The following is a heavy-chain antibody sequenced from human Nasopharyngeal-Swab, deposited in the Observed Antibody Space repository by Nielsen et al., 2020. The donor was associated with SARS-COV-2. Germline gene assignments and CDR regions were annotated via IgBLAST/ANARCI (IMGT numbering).Heavy chain of an antibody. Sequence: WVRQAPGQGLEWMGIINPSGGSTSYAQKFQGRVSITADESTRTAYMELTSLRSEDTAVYYCARDAEGRDYYYYMDVWGKGTTVTVSS. CDR3: ARDAEGRDYYYYMDV. CDR2: INPSGGST. J-gene: IGHJ6*03. V-gene: IGHV1-46*01.